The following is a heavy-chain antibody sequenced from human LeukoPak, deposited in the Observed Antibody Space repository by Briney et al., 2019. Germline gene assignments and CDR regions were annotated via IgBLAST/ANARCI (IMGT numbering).Heavy chain of an antibody. CDR3: ARSGITIFGVVTFHDAFDI. D-gene: IGHD3-3*01. CDR1: GGSISGYY. Sequence: PSETLSLTCTVSGGSISGYYWSWIRQPAGKGLEWIGRIYTSGSTNYNPSLKSRVTISVDTSKNQFSLKLSSVTAADTAVYYCARSGITIFGVVTFHDAFDIWGQGTMVTVSS. CDR2: IYTSGST. V-gene: IGHV4-4*07. J-gene: IGHJ3*02.